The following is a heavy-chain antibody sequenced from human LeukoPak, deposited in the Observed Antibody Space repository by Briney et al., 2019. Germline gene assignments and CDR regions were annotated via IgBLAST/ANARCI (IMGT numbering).Heavy chain of an antibody. D-gene: IGHD2-15*01. J-gene: IGHJ6*02. V-gene: IGHV3-48*03. CDR3: ARLYSIVMDV. CDR2: ISSSGSTI. Sequence: GGSLRLSCAASGFTFSSYEMNWVRQAPGKGLEWVSYISSSGSTISYADSVKGRFTISRDNAKNSLYLQMNSLRAEDTAVYYCARLYSIVMDVWGQGTTVTVSS. CDR1: GFTFSSYE.